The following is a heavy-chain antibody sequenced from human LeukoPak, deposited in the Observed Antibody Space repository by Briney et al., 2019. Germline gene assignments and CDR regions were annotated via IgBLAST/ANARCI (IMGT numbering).Heavy chain of an antibody. Sequence: SETLSLTCAVNGGCFSGYYWSWIRQPPGKGLEWIGEINHSGSTNYNPSLKSRVTISVDTSKNQFSLKLSSVTAADTAVYYCARAGRYVWGSYRPPIDFDYWGQGTLVTVSS. CDR2: INHSGST. CDR1: GGCFSGYY. CDR3: ARAGRYVWGSYRPPIDFDY. J-gene: IGHJ4*02. D-gene: IGHD3-16*02. V-gene: IGHV4-34*01.